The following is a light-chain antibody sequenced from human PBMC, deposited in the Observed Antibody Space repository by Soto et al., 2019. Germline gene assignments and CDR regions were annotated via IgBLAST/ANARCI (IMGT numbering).Light chain of an antibody. J-gene: IGKJ5*01. CDR2: AAS. Sequence: VQMTQSPSSLSASVGDRFTITCLTSQSISNYLNWYQHKPWKAPNLLIYAASSLQSGVPSRFSGSRSGTDFILTIKSLQPEDFATYFCQQKYMIPNTFGQGARLE. CDR3: QQKYMIPNT. V-gene: IGKV1-39*01. CDR1: QSISNY.